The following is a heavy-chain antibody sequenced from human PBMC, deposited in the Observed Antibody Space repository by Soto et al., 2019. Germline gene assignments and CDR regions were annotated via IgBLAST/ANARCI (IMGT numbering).Heavy chain of an antibody. CDR3: AGGGVRGVITRTRDYYGMDV. CDR2: IYPGDSDT. CDR1: GYSFTSYL. Sequence: HGDSLKSSCKGSGYSFTSYLIGWVRQMPGKGLEWMGIIYPGDSDTRYSPSFQGQVTISADKSISTAYLQWSSLKASDTAMYYCAGGGVRGVITRTRDYYGMDVWGQGTTVTVSS. J-gene: IGHJ6*02. V-gene: IGHV5-51*01. D-gene: IGHD3-10*01.